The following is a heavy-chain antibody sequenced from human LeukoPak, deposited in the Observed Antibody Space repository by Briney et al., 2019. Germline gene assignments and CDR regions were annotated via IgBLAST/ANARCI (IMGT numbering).Heavy chain of an antibody. Sequence: GGSLRLSCAASGFTFSTNWMHWVRQAPGKGLVWVSRIKGDGSITNYADSVKGRLTISRDNAKNTLYLQMNSLRAEDTAVYYCARENWYLDYWGQGTLVTVSS. V-gene: IGHV3-74*01. CDR1: GFTFSTNW. CDR2: IKGDGSIT. J-gene: IGHJ4*02. D-gene: IGHD1-1*01. CDR3: ARENWYLDY.